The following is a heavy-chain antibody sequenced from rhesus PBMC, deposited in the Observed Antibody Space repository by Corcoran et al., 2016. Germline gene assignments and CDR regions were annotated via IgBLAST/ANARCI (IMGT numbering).Heavy chain of an antibody. CDR3: ARDGFLY. D-gene: IGHD5-12*01. J-gene: IGHJ4*01. CDR1: GGSISSNY. CDR2: IAGSVGST. Sequence: QLQLQESGPGLVKPSETLSLTCAVSGGSISSNYWSWIGRPPGKGLEWMGRIAGSVGSTYYNPSLKRRVTISTDTSNNQFSLQVSSVVAPDTAVYYCARDGFLYWGQGVLVTVSA. V-gene: IGHV4-173*01.